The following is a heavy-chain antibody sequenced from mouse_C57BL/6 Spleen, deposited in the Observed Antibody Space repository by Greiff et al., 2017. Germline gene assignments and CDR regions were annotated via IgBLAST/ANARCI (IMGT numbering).Heavy chain of an antibody. CDR3: PRSITWGYFDY. V-gene: IGHV1-50*01. CDR2: IDPSDSYT. CDR1: GYTFTSYW. Sequence: QVQLQQPGAELVKPGASVKLSCKASGYTFTSYWMQWVKQRPGQGLEWIGEIDPSDSYTNYNQKFKGKATLTVDTSSSTAYMQLSNLTSEDSAVYYCPRSITWGYFDYWGQGTTLTVSS. D-gene: IGHD1-1*01. J-gene: IGHJ2*01.